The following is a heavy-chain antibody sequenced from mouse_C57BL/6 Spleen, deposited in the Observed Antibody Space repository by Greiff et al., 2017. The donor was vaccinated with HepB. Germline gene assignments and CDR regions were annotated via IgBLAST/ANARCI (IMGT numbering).Heavy chain of an antibody. CDR1: GFTFTDYY. D-gene: IGHD1-1*01. V-gene: IGHV7-3*01. CDR3: ASSSPHYYGSSWYFDV. CDR2: IRNKANGYTT. Sequence: EVKLMESGGGLVQPGGSLSLSCAASGFTFTDYYMSWVRQPPGKALEWLGFIRNKANGYTTEYSASVKGRFTISRDNSQSILYLQMNALRAQDSATYYCASSSPHYYGSSWYFDVWGTGTTVTVAA. J-gene: IGHJ1*03.